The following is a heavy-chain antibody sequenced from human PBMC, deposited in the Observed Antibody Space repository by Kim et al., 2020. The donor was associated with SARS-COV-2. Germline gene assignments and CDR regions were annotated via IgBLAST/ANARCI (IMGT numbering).Heavy chain of an antibody. CDR1: GFIFAEYG. Sequence: GGSLRLSCAASGFIFAEYGMSWVRQSPGKGLEWVSAINWNGGSTGYADSVKGRFTISRDNAKNTLYLQMNSLRVEDTALYHCARVEGTGSYYWFNPWGQGTLVTVSP. CDR2: INWNGGST. J-gene: IGHJ5*02. V-gene: IGHV3-20*01. D-gene: IGHD1-1*01. CDR3: ARVEGTGSYYWFNP.